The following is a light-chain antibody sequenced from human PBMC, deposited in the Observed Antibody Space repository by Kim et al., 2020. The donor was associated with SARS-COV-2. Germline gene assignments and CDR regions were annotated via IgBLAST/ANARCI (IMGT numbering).Light chain of an antibody. J-gene: IGKJ2*01. CDR2: DVS. Sequence: EIVLTQSPGTLSLSPGEGATLSCRASQSISSRYVAWYQQKPGQPPRLLIHDVSSRATGIPDRVSGSGSGTDFTLTISRLEPEDFAVYYCQQYEFSPGTFGQGTKLEIK. V-gene: IGKV3-20*01. CDR3: QQYEFSPGT. CDR1: QSISSRY.